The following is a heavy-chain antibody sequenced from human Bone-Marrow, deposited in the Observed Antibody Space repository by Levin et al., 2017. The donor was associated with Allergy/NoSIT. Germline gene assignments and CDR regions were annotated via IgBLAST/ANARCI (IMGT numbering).Heavy chain of an antibody. D-gene: IGHD1-26*01. J-gene: IGHJ4*02. Sequence: GGSLRLSCAASGFSFSGYGMLWVRQAPGKGLEWVAVISYDGNNKDYADSVKGRFTISRDKSKNTLYLQMNSLRAEDTAVYYCAKVLRGSGSYYAIDCWGQGTLVTVSS. V-gene: IGHV3-30*18. CDR3: AKVLRGSGSYYAIDC. CDR2: ISYDGNNK. CDR1: GFSFSGYG.